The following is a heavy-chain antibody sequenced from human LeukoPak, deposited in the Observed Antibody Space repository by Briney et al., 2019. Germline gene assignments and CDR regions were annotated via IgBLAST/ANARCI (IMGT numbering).Heavy chain of an antibody. V-gene: IGHV4-31*03. D-gene: IGHD2-2*01. CDR1: GGSISSGGYY. J-gene: IGHJ4*02. CDR3: ARVLCSSTSCYGVLGGDFDY. CDR2: IYYSGST. Sequence: SETLSLTCTVSGGSISSGGYYWSWIRQHPGTGLEWIGYIYYSGSTYYNPSLKSRVTISVDTSKNQFSLKLSSVTAADTAVYYCARVLCSSTSCYGVLGGDFDYWGQGTLVTVSS.